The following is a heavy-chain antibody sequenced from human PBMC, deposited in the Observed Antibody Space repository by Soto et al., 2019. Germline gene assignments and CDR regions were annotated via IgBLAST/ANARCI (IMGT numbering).Heavy chain of an antibody. CDR2: INPNSGGT. Sequence: ASVKVSCKASGYTFTGYYMHWVRQAPGQGLEWMGWINPNSGGTNYAQKFQGRVTMTRDTSISTAYMELSRLRSDDTAVYYCARERAELGYCTNGVCPYYYYYGMDVWGQGTTVTVSS. CDR3: ARERAELGYCTNGVCPYYYYYGMDV. V-gene: IGHV1-2*02. CDR1: GYTFTGYY. J-gene: IGHJ6*02. D-gene: IGHD2-8*01.